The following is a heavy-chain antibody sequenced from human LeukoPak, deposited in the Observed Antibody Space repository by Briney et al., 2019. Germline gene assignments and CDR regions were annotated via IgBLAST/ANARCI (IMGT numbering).Heavy chain of an antibody. CDR3: ARRSIAAAGSLLYYYYYMDV. V-gene: IGHV4-34*01. J-gene: IGHJ6*03. CDR2: INHSGST. Sequence: SETLSLTCAVYGGSFSGYYWSWIRQPPGKGLEWIGEINHSGSTNYNPSLKSRVTISVDTSKNQFSLKLSSVTAADTAVYYCARRSIAAAGSLLYYYYYMDVWGKGTTVTISS. D-gene: IGHD6-13*01. CDR1: GGSFSGYY.